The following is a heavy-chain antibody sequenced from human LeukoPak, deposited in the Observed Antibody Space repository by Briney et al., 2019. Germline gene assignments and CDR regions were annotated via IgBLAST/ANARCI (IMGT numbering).Heavy chain of an antibody. CDR3: AGDFWSGYYDY. Sequence: GGSLRLSCAASGFTFSSSAMSWVRQAPGKGLEWVSGIGDSGGSTYYADSVKGRFTISRDNSKSTLYLQMNSLRAEDTAVYYCAGDFWSGYYDYWGQGALVTVSS. CDR1: GFTFSSSA. J-gene: IGHJ4*02. V-gene: IGHV3-23*01. D-gene: IGHD3-3*01. CDR2: IGDSGGST.